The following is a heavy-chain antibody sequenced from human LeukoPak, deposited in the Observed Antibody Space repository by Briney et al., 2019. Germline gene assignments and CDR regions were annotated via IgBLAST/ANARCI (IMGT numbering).Heavy chain of an antibody. Sequence: GGSLRLSCAASGFTFSSHWMNWVRQARGKGLEGVAKITQDGSEKYYVDSVKGRFTISRDNAKNSLYLQMNSLRAGDTAVYYCASGDYYGSGSSPSFDYWGQGTLVTVSS. CDR2: ITQDGSEK. CDR1: GFTFSSHW. CDR3: ASGDYYGSGSSPSFDY. D-gene: IGHD3-10*01. J-gene: IGHJ4*02. V-gene: IGHV3-7*01.